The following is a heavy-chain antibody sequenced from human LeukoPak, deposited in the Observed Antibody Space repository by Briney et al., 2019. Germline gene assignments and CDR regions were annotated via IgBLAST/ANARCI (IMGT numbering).Heavy chain of an antibody. CDR2: IIPIFGTA. CDR1: GGTFSSYA. CDR3: AIEGIVVVVAAANWFDP. J-gene: IGHJ5*02. D-gene: IGHD2-15*01. V-gene: IGHV1-69*13. Sequence: SVKVSCKASGGTFSSYAISWVRQAPGQGLEWMGGIIPIFGTANYAQKFQGRVTITADESTSTAYMELSSLRSEDTAVYYCAIEGIVVVVAAANWFDPWGQGTLVTVSS.